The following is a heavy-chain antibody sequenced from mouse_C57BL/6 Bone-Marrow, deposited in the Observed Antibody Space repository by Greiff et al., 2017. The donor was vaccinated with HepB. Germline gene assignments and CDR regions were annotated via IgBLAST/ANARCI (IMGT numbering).Heavy chain of an antibody. D-gene: IGHD2-4*01. CDR1: GYTFTSYR. J-gene: IGHJ3*01. CDR3: AREAYDYDGFAY. Sequence: QVQLQQPGAELVRPGSSVKLSCKASGYTFTSYRMHWVKQRPIQGLEWIGNIDPSDSETHYNQKFKDKATLTVDKSSSTAYMQLSSLTSEDSAVYYCAREAYDYDGFAYWGQGTLVTVSA. CDR2: IDPSDSET. V-gene: IGHV1-52*01.